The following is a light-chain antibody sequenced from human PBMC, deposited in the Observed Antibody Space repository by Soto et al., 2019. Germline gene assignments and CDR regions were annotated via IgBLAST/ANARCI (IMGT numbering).Light chain of an antibody. CDR2: EVT. CDR1: SGDIGSYNR. V-gene: IGLV2-14*01. CDR3: SSYTNINTRACV. Sequence: QSVLTQPGSVSGSPGQSITISCTGTSGDIGSYNRVSWYQQHPGKAPKLIIYEVTDRPSGVSNRFSGSKSGNTASLTISGLQAEAEAEYYCSSYTNINTRACVFGTGTKVTVL. J-gene: IGLJ1*01.